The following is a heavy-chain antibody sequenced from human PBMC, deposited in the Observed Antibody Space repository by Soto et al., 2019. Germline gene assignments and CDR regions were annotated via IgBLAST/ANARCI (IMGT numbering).Heavy chain of an antibody. Sequence: QVQLQQWGAGLLKPSETLSLTCAVYVGSFSGYYWSWIRQAPGKGLEWIGEINHSGSTNYNPSLKSRVXXSXDTXKNQFSLKLSSVTAADTAVYYCARVVGSSGDYFDYWGQGTLVTVSS. CDR2: INHSGST. J-gene: IGHJ4*02. CDR3: ARVVGSSGDYFDY. D-gene: IGHD3-10*01. V-gene: IGHV4-34*01. CDR1: VGSFSGYY.